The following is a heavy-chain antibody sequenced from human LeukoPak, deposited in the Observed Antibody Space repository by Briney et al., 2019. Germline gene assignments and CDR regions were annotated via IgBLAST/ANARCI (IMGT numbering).Heavy chain of an antibody. J-gene: IGHJ4*02. V-gene: IGHV3-48*02. CDR2: TSGSGTTK. D-gene: IGHD4-17*01. Sequence: GGSLRLSCTASGFTFSSYGMNWVRQAPGKGLEWVSYTSGSGTTKYYGDSVKGRFTISRDNAKNSLYLQMNSLKDEDTAVYYCAKSATRTVSHIDYWGQGTLVTVSS. CDR1: GFTFSSYG. CDR3: AKSATRTVSHIDY.